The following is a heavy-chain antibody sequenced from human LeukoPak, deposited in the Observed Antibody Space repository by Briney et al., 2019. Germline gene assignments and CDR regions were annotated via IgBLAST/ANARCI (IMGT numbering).Heavy chain of an antibody. CDR2: ISYDGSNK. CDR3: ARGYSNVDY. J-gene: IGHJ4*02. Sequence: GRSRRLSCAASGFTFSSYAMHWVRQAPGKGLEWVAVISYDGSNKYYADSVKGRFTIPRDNFKNTLYLQMNSLRAEDTAVYYCARGYSNVDYWGKGTLVSVSS. CDR1: GFTFSSYA. D-gene: IGHD4-11*01. V-gene: IGHV3-30-3*01.